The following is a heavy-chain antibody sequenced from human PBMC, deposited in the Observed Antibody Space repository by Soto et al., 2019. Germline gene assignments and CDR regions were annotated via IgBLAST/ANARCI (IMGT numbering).Heavy chain of an antibody. J-gene: IGHJ4*02. D-gene: IGHD6-19*01. CDR2: ISSSSSYI. CDR1: GFTFSSYS. Sequence: GGSLRLSCAASGFTFSSYSMNWVRQAPGKGLEWVSSISSSSSYIYYADSVKGRFTISRDNAKNSLYLQMNSLRAEDTAVYYSARLGASGSGWWSFDYWGQGTLVTVSS. CDR3: ARLGASGSGWWSFDY. V-gene: IGHV3-21*01.